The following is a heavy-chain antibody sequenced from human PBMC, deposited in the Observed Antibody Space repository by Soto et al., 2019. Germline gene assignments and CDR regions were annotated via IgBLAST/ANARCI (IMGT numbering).Heavy chain of an antibody. D-gene: IGHD3-3*01. CDR1: GYTFTSYY. CDR3: ARDGITIFGVVELDF. Sequence: QVQLVQSGAEVKKPGASVKVSCKASGYTFTSYYMHWVRQAPGQGLEWMGIINPSRGSTSYAQKFRGRVTMTRDTSTSTVYMELSSLKSEDTAVYSCARDGITIFGVVELDFWGQGTLVTVSS. V-gene: IGHV1-46*03. CDR2: INPSRGST. J-gene: IGHJ4*02.